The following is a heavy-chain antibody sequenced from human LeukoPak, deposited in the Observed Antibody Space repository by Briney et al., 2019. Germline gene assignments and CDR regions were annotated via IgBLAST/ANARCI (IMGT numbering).Heavy chain of an antibody. J-gene: IGHJ4*02. CDR2: INPNSGGT. D-gene: IGHD3-3*01. CDR3: ASTPYYDFWSGSLYYFDY. Sequence: ASVTVSCKASGYTFTGYYMHWVRRAPGQGLEWMGWINPNSGGTNYAQKFQGRVTMTRDTSISTAYMELSRLRSDDTAVYYCASTPYYDFWSGSLYYFDYWGQGTLVTVSS. CDR1: GYTFTGYY. V-gene: IGHV1-2*02.